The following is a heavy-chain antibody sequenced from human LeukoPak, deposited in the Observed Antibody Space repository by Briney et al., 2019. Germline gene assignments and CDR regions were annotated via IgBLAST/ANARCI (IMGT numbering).Heavy chain of an antibody. Sequence: ASVKVSCKASGYAFTSYGISWVRQAPGQGLEWMGWISAYNGNTNYAQKFQGRVTMTRDTSTSTVYMELSSLRSEDTAVYYCARDDYGDRQVDYWGQGTLVTVSS. V-gene: IGHV1-18*01. D-gene: IGHD4-17*01. J-gene: IGHJ4*02. CDR1: GYAFTSYG. CDR2: ISAYNGNT. CDR3: ARDDYGDRQVDY.